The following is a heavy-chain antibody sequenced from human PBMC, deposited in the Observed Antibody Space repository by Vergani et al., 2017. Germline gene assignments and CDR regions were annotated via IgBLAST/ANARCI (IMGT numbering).Heavy chain of an antibody. CDR2: IIPICGKA. D-gene: IGHD3-22*01. Sequence: QVQLVQSGAEVKTPGSSVKVSCKASGGTFSSYAISWVRQAPGQGLEWMGGIIPICGKANYAQKFQGRVTITADEATSTAYMELSSLRSEDTAVYYCARDINKGVVVVNGNLPQDYYYYYGMDVWSQGTTVTVSS. CDR1: GGTFSSYA. V-gene: IGHV1-69*12. J-gene: IGHJ6*02. CDR3: ARDINKGVVVVNGNLPQDYYYYYGMDV.